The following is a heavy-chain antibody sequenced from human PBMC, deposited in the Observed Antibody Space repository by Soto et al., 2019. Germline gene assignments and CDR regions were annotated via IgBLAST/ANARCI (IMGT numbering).Heavy chain of an antibody. CDR3: AKEGGVSGGYYISSSYYFDY. J-gene: IGHJ4*02. D-gene: IGHD1-26*01. CDR2: ISYDGSKT. V-gene: IGHV3-30*18. Sequence: QVQLVESGGGVVQPGRSLRLSCVASGFTFSSYGMHWVRQAPGKGLEWVEIISYDGSKTYYADSVKGRFTISRDNSKNTLYLQMNNLRAEDTSVDYCAKEGGVSGGYYISSSYYFDYWGQGTLVTVSS. CDR1: GFTFSSYG.